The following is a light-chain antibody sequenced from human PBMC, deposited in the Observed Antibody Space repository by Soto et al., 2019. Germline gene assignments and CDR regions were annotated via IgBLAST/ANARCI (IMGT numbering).Light chain of an antibody. CDR3: QQYINWPVYT. V-gene: IGKV3-15*01. J-gene: IGKJ2*01. Sequence: EIVMTQSPATLSVSPGEVATLSCRASQSVGSSLAWYQQKPGQPPRILIYGAFTRVTGIPARFSGSGSGTEFTLTISSLQSEDCAVYYCQQYINWPVYTFGQGTKLEIK. CDR1: QSVGSS. CDR2: GAF.